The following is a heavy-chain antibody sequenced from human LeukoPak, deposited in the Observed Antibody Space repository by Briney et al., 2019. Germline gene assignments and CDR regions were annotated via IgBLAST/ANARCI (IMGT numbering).Heavy chain of an antibody. CDR3: ARWPTTRGTFDI. V-gene: IGHV4-4*07. J-gene: IGHJ3*02. Sequence: SETLSLTCTVSGGSITTYYWNWIRQPAGKGLEWIGRISSSGSTNYNASLKSRVTLSVDTPKNQFSLKLNSVTAADTAMYYCARWPTTRGTFDIWGQGSMVTVSS. CDR1: GGSITTYY. CDR2: ISSSGST. D-gene: IGHD1-26*01.